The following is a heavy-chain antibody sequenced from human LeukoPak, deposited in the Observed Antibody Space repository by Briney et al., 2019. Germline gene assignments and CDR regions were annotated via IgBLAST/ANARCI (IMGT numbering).Heavy chain of an antibody. Sequence: LSGGSLRLSCAASGFTFSSYWMSWVRQAPGKGLEWVANIKQDGSEKYYVDSVKGRFTISRDNAKNSLYLQMNSLRAEDTAVYYCASTIVGANYYYYYYMDVWGKGTTVTVSS. D-gene: IGHD1-26*01. CDR3: ASTIVGANYYYYYYMDV. CDR2: IKQDGSEK. CDR1: GFTFSSYW. V-gene: IGHV3-7*01. J-gene: IGHJ6*03.